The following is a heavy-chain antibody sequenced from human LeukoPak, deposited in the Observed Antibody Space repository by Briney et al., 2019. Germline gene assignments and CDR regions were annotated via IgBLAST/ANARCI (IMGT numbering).Heavy chain of an antibody. CDR2: ISGSSSTI. CDR1: GFTFSSYS. D-gene: IGHD6-13*01. V-gene: IGHV3-48*04. J-gene: IGHJ4*02. Sequence: PGGSLRLSCAASGFTFSSYSMNWVRQAPGKGLEWVSYISGSSSTIYYVDSVKGRFTISRDNAKNSLYLQMNSLRAEDTAVYYCATSSSWPVYYFDYWGQGTLVTVSS. CDR3: ATSSSWPVYYFDY.